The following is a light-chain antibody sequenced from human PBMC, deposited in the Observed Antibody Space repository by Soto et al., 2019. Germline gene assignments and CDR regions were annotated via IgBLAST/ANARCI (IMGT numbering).Light chain of an antibody. J-gene: IGKJ1*01. CDR2: DAS. V-gene: IGKV3-11*01. Sequence: EMVMTQSPATLSVSPGERATLSCRASQSVGGSLAWYQQKPGQAPRLLIYDASNRATGIPARFSGSGSGTDFTLTISSLEPEDFAVYYCQQRSNWPWTFGQGTKVDIK. CDR1: QSVGGS. CDR3: QQRSNWPWT.